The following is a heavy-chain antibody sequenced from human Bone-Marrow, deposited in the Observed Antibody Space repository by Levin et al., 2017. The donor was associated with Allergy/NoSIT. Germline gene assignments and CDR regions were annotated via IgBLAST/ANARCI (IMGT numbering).Heavy chain of an antibody. Sequence: VASVKVSCAASGFTFSTYWMAWVRQVPGKGLEWVANIKGDGSEKFYGDSVKGRFSISRDNAKNSLYLQMNSLRAEDTAVYYCARNEVWGKGTTVTVSS. CDR2: IKGDGSEK. J-gene: IGHJ6*04. CDR1: GFTFSTYW. CDR3: ARNEV. V-gene: IGHV3-7*01.